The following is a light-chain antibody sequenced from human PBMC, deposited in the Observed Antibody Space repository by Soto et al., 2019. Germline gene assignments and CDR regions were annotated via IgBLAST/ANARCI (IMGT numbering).Light chain of an antibody. J-gene: IGKJ2*01. Sequence: EIVMTQSPASLSVSPGDRATLSCRASQSVGSNLAWFQQKPGQAPRLLIYGASTRASGTPARFSGGGSGTEFPLTITILHFEDFARYHYQHYFTWPYNFGQGTNLEVK. CDR1: QSVGSN. CDR3: QHYFTWPYN. CDR2: GAS. V-gene: IGKV3-15*01.